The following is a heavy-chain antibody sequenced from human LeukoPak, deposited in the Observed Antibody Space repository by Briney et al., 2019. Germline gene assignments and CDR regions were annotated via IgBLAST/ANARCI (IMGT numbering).Heavy chain of an antibody. Sequence: GGSLRLSCVASGFTLSNHEMNWVRQAPGKGLEWVSYVSASGITIHYADSVKGRFAISRDNAKNSLFLEMNSVRAEDTAVYYCARGGMVRGHRGWLDPWGQGTLVTVSS. D-gene: IGHD3-10*01. V-gene: IGHV3-48*03. CDR3: ARGGMVRGHRGWLDP. J-gene: IGHJ5*02. CDR2: VSASGITI. CDR1: GFTLSNHE.